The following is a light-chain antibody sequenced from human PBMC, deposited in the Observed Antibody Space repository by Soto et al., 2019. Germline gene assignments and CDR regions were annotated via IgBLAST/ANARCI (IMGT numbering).Light chain of an antibody. J-gene: IGLJ3*02. V-gene: IGLV2-14*01. CDR1: TSDVGAYNY. Sequence: QSVLTQPASVSGSPGQSITLSCTGTTSDVGAYNYVSWYQQHPGKAPKLMIYNVNYRPSGVSDRFSGSKSGNTASLTISGLQAEDEAEYYCSSYTTSNTVVFGGGTKLTVL. CDR2: NVN. CDR3: SSYTTSNTVV.